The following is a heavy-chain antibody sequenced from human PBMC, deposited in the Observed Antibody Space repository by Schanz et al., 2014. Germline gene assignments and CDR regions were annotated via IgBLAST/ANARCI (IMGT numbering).Heavy chain of an antibody. CDR1: GFTFSEVY. V-gene: IGHV3-66*01. CDR3: ARWRVGGLNILADDYDI. D-gene: IGHD5-12*01. J-gene: IGHJ3*02. Sequence: EVRLVESGGGLVEPGGSLRLSCSGSGFTFSEVYMSWVRQAPGKGLEWISSMYINSGSTQYADSVKGRFTISRDNSKNTLYLEMTSLRVEDTAVYYCARWRVGGLNILADDYDIWGQGTEVIVSS. CDR2: MYINSGST.